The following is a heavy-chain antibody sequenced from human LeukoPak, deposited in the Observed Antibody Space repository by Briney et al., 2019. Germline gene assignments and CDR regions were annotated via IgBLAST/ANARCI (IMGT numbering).Heavy chain of an antibody. J-gene: IGHJ4*02. CDR2: INPDGSEK. CDR1: GFTFSNYW. V-gene: IGHV3-7*01. CDR3: SRSLDY. Sequence: PGGSLRLSCVASGFTFSNYWIDWVRQAPGKGLEWVANINPDGSEKYSVDAVKGRFSIPRDNARNSLYLQLDSLRADDTAIYYCSRSLDYWGQGVLVTVSS.